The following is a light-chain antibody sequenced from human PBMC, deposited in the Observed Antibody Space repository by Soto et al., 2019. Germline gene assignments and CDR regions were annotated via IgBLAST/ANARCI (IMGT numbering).Light chain of an antibody. Sequence: QSVLTQPACVSASPGQSISISCTGTTNDIGAFDYVSWYQQHPGKAPKLIIYKIFNRPSGVSPRFSGSKTGNSAALTISGLQSEDEADYYCCSYTTNNAHVFGGGTKVTVL. V-gene: IGLV2-14*01. CDR2: KIF. J-gene: IGLJ2*01. CDR1: TNDIGAFDY. CDR3: CSYTTNNAHV.